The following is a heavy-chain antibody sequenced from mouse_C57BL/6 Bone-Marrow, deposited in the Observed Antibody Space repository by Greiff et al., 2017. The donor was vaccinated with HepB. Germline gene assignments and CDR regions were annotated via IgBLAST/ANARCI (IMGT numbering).Heavy chain of an antibody. V-gene: IGHV1-55*01. J-gene: IGHJ2*01. CDR3: ARSRNYGSSFDY. D-gene: IGHD1-1*01. CDR2: IYPGSGST. Sequence: QVQLQQSGAELVKPGASVKMSCKASGYNFTSYWITWVKQRPGQGLEWIGDIYPGSGSTKYNEKFKSKATLTVDTSSNTAYMQLSSLTSEDSAVYYCARSRNYGSSFDYWGQGTTLTVSS. CDR1: GYNFTSYW.